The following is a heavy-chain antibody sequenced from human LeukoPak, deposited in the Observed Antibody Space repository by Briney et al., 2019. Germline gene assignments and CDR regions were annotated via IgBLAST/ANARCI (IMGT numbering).Heavy chain of an antibody. Sequence: TGGSLRLSCAASGFTFSSYGMHWVRQAPGKGLEWVAVISYDGSNKYYADSVKGRFTISRDNSKNTLYLQMNSLRAEDTAVYYCAKDSYYDYVWGSYRYTNQFDYWGQGTLVTVSS. CDR2: ISYDGSNK. CDR1: GFTFSSYG. V-gene: IGHV3-30*18. CDR3: AKDSYYDYVWGSYRYTNQFDY. D-gene: IGHD3-16*02. J-gene: IGHJ4*02.